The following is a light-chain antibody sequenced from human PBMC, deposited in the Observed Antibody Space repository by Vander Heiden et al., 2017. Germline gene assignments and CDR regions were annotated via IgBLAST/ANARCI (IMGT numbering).Light chain of an antibody. J-gene: IGKJ1*01. V-gene: IGKV1-17*01. CDR1: QGSRND. Sequence: DIQMTQPPSSLSASVGDRVTITCRASQGSRNDLGWYQQKTGKAPKRLIYAASSLQSGVASRFSSRGSGTEFTLTISSLQPEDFATYYCLQHNSYPWTFGQGTKVEIK. CDR2: AAS. CDR3: LQHNSYPWT.